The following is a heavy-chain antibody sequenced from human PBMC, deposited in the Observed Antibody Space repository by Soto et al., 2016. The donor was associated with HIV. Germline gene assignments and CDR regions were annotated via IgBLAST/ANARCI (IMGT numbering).Heavy chain of an antibody. CDR3: AKWAFPQSDFDS. V-gene: IGHV3-23*04. J-gene: IGHJ4*02. CDR1: GFTFSVYA. CDR2: ITNTAGST. Sequence: EVQLVESGGGLVQPGGSLRLSCAASGFTFSVYAMSWVRQAPGKGLEWVSSITNTAGSTKYADSLKGRFTISRDNSKDTLYLQINSLRVEDTAVYYCAKWAFPQSDFDSWAREPWSPSPQ.